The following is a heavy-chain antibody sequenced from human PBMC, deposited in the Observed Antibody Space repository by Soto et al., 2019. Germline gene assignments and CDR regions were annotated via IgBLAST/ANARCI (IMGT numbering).Heavy chain of an antibody. CDR3: ARYSGKYQGPIDY. V-gene: IGHV3-30*03. D-gene: IGHD1-26*01. CDR1: GFTFSHYG. CDR2: ISYDGSNK. Sequence: QVQLVESGGGVVQPGRSLRLSCAASGFTFSHYGIHWVRQAPGKGLEWLAVISYDGSNKHYADSVKGRFTVSRDNSKNPLYLQMNSLRAGDTAVYFCARYSGKYQGPIDYWGQGTLVTVSS. J-gene: IGHJ4*02.